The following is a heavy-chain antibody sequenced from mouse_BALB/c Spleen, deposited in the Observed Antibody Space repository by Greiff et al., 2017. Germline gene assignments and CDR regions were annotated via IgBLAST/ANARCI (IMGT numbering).Heavy chain of an antibody. CDR2: IYPGGGYT. J-gene: IGHJ2*01. CDR1: GYTFTSYW. Sequence: LQQPGSELVRPGASVKLSCKASGYTFTSYWMHWVKQRHGQGLEWIGNIYPGGGYTNYNEKFKGKATLTADTSSSTAYMQLSSLTSEDSAIYYCARGAGGYFDYWGQGTTLTVSS. V-gene: IGHV1S22*01. CDR3: ARGAGGYFDY. D-gene: IGHD3-3*01.